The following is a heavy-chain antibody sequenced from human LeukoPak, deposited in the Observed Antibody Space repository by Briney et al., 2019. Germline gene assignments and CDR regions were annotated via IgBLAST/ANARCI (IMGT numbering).Heavy chain of an antibody. CDR1: GFTFSSYP. V-gene: IGHV3-30*04. CDR2: ISYDGSNK. J-gene: IGHJ6*02. D-gene: IGHD2-2*01. CDR3: ARDRRSCSSTSCLHNYYYYYGMDV. Sequence: GGSLRLSCAASGFTFSSYPMHWVRQAPGKGLGWVAVISYDGSNKYYAESVKGRFTISRDNSKNTLSLQMNSLRGEDTAVYFCARDRRSCSSTSCLHNYYYYYGMDVWGQGTTVTVSS.